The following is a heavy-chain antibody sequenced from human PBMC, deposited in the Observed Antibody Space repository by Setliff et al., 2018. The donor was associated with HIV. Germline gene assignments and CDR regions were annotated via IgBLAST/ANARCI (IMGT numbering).Heavy chain of an antibody. CDR3: AKEGSGMFFGY. J-gene: IGHJ4*02. CDR2: IYTSGST. CDR1: GGSISSGSYY. D-gene: IGHD6-25*01. V-gene: IGHV4-61*02. Sequence: SETLSLTCTVSGGSISSGSYYWSWIRQPAGKGLEWIGRIYTSGSTNYNPSLKSRVTISVDTSKNQFSLKLSSVTAADTAVYYCAKEGSGMFFGYWGQGTLVTVSS.